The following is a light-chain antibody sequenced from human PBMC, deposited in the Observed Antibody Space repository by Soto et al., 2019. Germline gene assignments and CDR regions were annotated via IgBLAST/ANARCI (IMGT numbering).Light chain of an antibody. CDR1: SSDVGSYEF. V-gene: IGLV2-23*03. CDR2: EGS. Sequence: QSALTQPAPVSESPGQSITISCTGTSSDVGSYEFVSWYQQYPGKAPKLMIYEGSKRPSGVSDRFSGSKSGNTASLTISGLQAEDEADYFCCSYARGSNVFGDGTKVTVL. J-gene: IGLJ1*01. CDR3: CSYARGSNV.